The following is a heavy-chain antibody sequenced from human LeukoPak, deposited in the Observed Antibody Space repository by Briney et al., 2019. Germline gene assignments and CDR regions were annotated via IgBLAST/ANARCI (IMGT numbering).Heavy chain of an antibody. Sequence: SETLSLTYTVSGGSISSYYWSWIRQPPGKGLEWIGYIYYSGSTNYNPSLKSRVTISVDTSKNQFSLKLSSVTAADTAVYYCAREYYDILTGYYRRSYFDYWGQGTLVTVSS. V-gene: IGHV4-59*01. CDR1: GGSISSYY. J-gene: IGHJ4*02. CDR3: AREYYDILTGYYRRSYFDY. D-gene: IGHD3-9*01. CDR2: IYYSGST.